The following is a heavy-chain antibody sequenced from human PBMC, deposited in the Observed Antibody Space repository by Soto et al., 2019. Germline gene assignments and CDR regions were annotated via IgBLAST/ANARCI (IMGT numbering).Heavy chain of an antibody. V-gene: IGHV3-23*01. CDR3: ARRLTKTVSALGY. J-gene: IGHJ4*02. Sequence: AGGSLRLSCAASGFTFSSYAMSWVRQAPGKGLEWVSAISGSGGSTYYAESVRGRFVISRDNSKNTVELEMNSLRPEDTAIYFCARRLTKTVSALGYWGQGTLVTVSS. CDR1: GFTFSSYA. CDR2: ISGSGGST. D-gene: IGHD2-8*01.